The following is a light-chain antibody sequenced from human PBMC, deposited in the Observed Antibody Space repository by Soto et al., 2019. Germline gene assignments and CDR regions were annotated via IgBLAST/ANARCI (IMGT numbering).Light chain of an antibody. CDR2: AAS. Sequence: EIVMTQSPATLSVSPGERATLSCRASQRISNNLAWYQQKAGQAPRLLIYAASTRATGIPARFSGSGSETEFTLTISSLQSEDFAVYYCQQYNNWPPYTFGQGTKVYIK. CDR1: QRISNN. CDR3: QQYNNWPPYT. J-gene: IGKJ2*01. V-gene: IGKV3-15*01.